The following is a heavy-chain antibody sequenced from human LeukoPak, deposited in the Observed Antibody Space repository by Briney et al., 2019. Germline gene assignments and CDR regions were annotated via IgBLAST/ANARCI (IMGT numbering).Heavy chain of an antibody. V-gene: IGHV1-2*02. J-gene: IGHJ4*02. D-gene: IGHD4-17*01. Sequence: ASVKVSCKASGYTFTGYYMHWVRQAPGQGLEWMGWINPNSGGTNYAQKFQGRVTMTRDTSISTAYMELSRLRSDDTAVYYCARDADHGDYVDYWGQGTLVTVSS. CDR2: INPNSGGT. CDR3: ARDADHGDYVDY. CDR1: GYTFTGYY.